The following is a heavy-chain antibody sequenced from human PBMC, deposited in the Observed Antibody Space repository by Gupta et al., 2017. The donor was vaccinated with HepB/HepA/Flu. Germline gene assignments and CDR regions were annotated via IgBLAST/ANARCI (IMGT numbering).Heavy chain of an antibody. CDR3: ARGAVAIYSYYYMDV. V-gene: IGHV4-59*01. CDR1: GGSISSYF. Sequence: QVQLQESGPGLVKPSETLSLTCTVSGGSISSYFWSWIRQPPGKGLEWIGYIYYSGSTNYNPSLKSRVAMSVDTSKNQFSLKLSSMTAADTAVYYCARGAVAIYSYYYMDVWGKGTTVTVSS. CDR2: IYYSGST. D-gene: IGHD2-2*02. J-gene: IGHJ6*03.